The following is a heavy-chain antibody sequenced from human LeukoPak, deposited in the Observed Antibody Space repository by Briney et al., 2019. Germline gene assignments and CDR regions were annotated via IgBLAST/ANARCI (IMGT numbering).Heavy chain of an antibody. CDR2: INHSGST. J-gene: IGHJ4*02. V-gene: IGHV4-34*01. CDR3: ARPLRGVVDY. Sequence: SETLSLTCAVYGGSFSGYYWSWIRQPPGKGLEWIGEINHSGSTNYNPSLKSRVTISVDTSKNQFSLKLSSVTAADTAVYYCARPLRGVVDYGGQGTLVTVSS. CDR1: GGSFSGYY. D-gene: IGHD2-15*01.